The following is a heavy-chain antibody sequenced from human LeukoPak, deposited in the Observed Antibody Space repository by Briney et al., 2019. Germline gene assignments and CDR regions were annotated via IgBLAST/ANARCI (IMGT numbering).Heavy chain of an antibody. CDR1: GSSITAFY. J-gene: IGHJ4*02. CDR3: ARADYSSSGDDY. V-gene: IGHV4-59*01. CDR2: FQYGGNS. D-gene: IGHD6-6*01. Sequence: SETLSLTCNVSGSSITAFYWSWIRQSPGKGLEWIGSFQYGGNSKYNPSLKSRVAMSVDTSKRQLSLRLTSVTAADTAVYYCARADYSSSGDDYWGQGTLVTVSS.